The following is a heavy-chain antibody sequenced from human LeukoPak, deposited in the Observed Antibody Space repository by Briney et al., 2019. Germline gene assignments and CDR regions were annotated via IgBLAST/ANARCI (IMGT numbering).Heavy chain of an antibody. J-gene: IGHJ4*02. CDR1: GFTFSSYW. D-gene: IGHD5-12*01. Sequence: GGSLRLSCAASGFTFSSYWMHWVRQSPGKGLVWVSRINIDGSTTNYADSVKGRLTISRDNAKNTLYLQINSLTVEDTAVYYCATRPNSGHDDGDDYWGQGTLVTVSS. CDR2: INIDGSTT. CDR3: ATRPNSGHDDGDDY. V-gene: IGHV3-74*01.